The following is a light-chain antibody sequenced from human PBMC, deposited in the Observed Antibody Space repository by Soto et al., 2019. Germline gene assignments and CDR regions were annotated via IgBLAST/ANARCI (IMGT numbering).Light chain of an antibody. V-gene: IGKV3-15*01. CDR2: GAS. CDR1: QSVTSN. J-gene: IGKJ5*01. CDR3: QQYYDWPIT. Sequence: EILVTQSPATLSVSPGERATLSCRASQSVTSNLAWYQQKPGKAPRLLIYGASTRATGIPARFSGSGSGTDFTLTISSLQAEDFAIYYCQQYYDWPITFGQGTRLEIK.